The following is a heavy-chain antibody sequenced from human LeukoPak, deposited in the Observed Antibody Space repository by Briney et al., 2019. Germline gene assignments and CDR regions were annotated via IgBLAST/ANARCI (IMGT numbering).Heavy chain of an antibody. CDR3: ARSLGYCSSTSCYTNWFDP. Sequence: GESLQISCQGSGYSFTSYWIGWVRQMPGKGLEWMGIIYPGDSDTRYSPSFQGQVTISADKSISTAYLQWSSLKASDTAMYYCARSLGYCSSTSCYTNWFDPWGQGTLVTVSS. CDR2: IYPGDSDT. D-gene: IGHD2-2*02. CDR1: GYSFTSYW. J-gene: IGHJ5*02. V-gene: IGHV5-51*01.